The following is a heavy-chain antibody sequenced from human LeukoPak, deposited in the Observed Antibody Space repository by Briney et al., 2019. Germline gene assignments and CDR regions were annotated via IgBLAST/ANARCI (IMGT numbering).Heavy chain of an antibody. Sequence: PGGCLRLSCGASGFTFSNSWMSWVRQAPGKGLEWVANINQDGSEKYYVDSVEGRFTIFRDNAKNSLYLQMNSLRDEDTAVYYCARDGLHTAHFDYWGQGTLVTVSS. J-gene: IGHJ4*02. CDR2: INQDGSEK. D-gene: IGHD5-18*01. V-gene: IGHV3-7*01. CDR3: ARDGLHTAHFDY. CDR1: GFTFSNSW.